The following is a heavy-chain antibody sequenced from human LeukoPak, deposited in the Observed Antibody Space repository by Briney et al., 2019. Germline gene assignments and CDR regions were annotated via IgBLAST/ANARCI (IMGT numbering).Heavy chain of an antibody. CDR1: GFTFSSYW. J-gene: IGHJ6*03. CDR3: ARDGLVGYYYYYMDV. D-gene: IGHD3/OR15-3a*01. Sequence: QPGGSLRLSCAASGFTFSSYWMSWVRQAPGKGLEWVANIKQDGSEKYYVDSGKGRFTISRDNGKNSLYLQMNSLRAEDTAVYYCARDGLVGYYYYYMDVWGKGTTVTVSS. V-gene: IGHV3-7*01. CDR2: IKQDGSEK.